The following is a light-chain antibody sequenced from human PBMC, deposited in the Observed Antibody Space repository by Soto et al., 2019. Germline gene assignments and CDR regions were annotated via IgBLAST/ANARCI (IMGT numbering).Light chain of an antibody. Sequence: DIPMTQSPPSLSASWGDRVTISCRTSQSIKHYLSWYQQKPGKAPKLLICAASTLQSGVPSRFSCSRSGTAFTLTISSLQPEDFATYFCQQSFSTPQTFGQGTKVELK. J-gene: IGKJ1*01. V-gene: IGKV1-39*01. CDR1: QSIKHY. CDR3: QQSFSTPQT. CDR2: AAS.